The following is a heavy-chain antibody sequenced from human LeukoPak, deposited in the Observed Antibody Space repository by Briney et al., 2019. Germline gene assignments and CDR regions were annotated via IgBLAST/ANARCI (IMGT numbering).Heavy chain of an antibody. Sequence: GGSLRLSCAASGFAFDDYGMSWVRQAPGEGLEWVSGINWNGGSTGYADSVKGRFTISRDNAKNSLYLQMNSLRAEDTALYYCAREYYYDSSGYLYDAFDIWGQGTMVTVSS. CDR3: AREYYYDSSGYLYDAFDI. V-gene: IGHV3-20*04. CDR2: INWNGGST. D-gene: IGHD3-22*01. CDR1: GFAFDDYG. J-gene: IGHJ3*02.